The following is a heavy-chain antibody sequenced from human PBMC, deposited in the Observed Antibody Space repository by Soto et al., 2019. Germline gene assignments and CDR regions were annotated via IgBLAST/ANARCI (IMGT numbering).Heavy chain of an antibody. Sequence: QVQLVQSGAEVKKPGASVKVSCKASGYTLTSYDINWVRQATGQGLEWMGWMNPNSGNTGYAQKFQGRVTMTRNTSISTAYMELSSLRSEDTAVYYCARVRLDYGENAFDIWGQGTMVTVSS. J-gene: IGHJ3*02. D-gene: IGHD4-17*01. CDR3: ARVRLDYGENAFDI. CDR2: MNPNSGNT. CDR1: GYTLTSYD. V-gene: IGHV1-8*01.